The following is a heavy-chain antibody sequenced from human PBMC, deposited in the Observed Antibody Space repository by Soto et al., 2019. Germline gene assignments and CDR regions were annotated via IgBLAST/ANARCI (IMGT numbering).Heavy chain of an antibody. V-gene: IGHV4-59*01. CDR1: GGSISSYY. CDR2: IYYSGST. Sequence: SETLSLTCTVSGGSISSYYWSWIRQPPGKGLEWIGYIYYSGSTNYNPSLKSRVTISVDTSKNQFSLKLSSVTAADTAVYYCANRGLYYDSSGYYYVSAHDAFDIWGQGTMVTVSS. D-gene: IGHD3-22*01. J-gene: IGHJ3*02. CDR3: ANRGLYYDSSGYYYVSAHDAFDI.